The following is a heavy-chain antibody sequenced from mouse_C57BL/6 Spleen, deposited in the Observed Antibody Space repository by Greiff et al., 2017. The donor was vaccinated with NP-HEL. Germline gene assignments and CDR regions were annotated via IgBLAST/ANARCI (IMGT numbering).Heavy chain of an antibody. CDR3: ARPYDGYPHWYFDV. D-gene: IGHD2-3*01. Sequence: QVQLQQPGAELVKPGASVKMSCKASGYTFTSYWITWVKQRPGQGLEWIGDIYPGSGSTNYNEKFKSKATLTVDTSSSTAYMQLSSLTSEDSAVYYCARPYDGYPHWYFDVWGTGTTVTVSS. V-gene: IGHV1-55*01. J-gene: IGHJ1*03. CDR1: GYTFTSYW. CDR2: IYPGSGST.